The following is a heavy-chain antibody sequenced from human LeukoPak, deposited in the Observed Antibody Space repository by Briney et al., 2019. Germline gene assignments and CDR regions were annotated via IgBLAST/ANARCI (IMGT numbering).Heavy chain of an antibody. CDR2: INSDGSGT. CDR1: GFTFNSYW. D-gene: IGHD6-19*01. J-gene: IGHJ4*02. CDR3: ARRSRIPEAGSLDY. Sequence: PGGSLRLSCAASGFTFNSYWMHWVRQAPGKGLVWVSRINSDGSGTAYADSVKGRFTISRDNAKNTLDLQMHSLRAEDTAVYYCARRSRIPEAGSLDYWGQGTLVTVSS. V-gene: IGHV3-74*01.